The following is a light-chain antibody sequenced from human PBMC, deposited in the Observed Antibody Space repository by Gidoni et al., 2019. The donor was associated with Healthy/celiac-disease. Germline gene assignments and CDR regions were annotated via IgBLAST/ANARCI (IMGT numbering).Light chain of an antibody. CDR2: VAS. CDR3: SKYNRAPLT. CDR1: QGISTY. V-gene: IGKV1-27*01. Sequence: DIQMTQSPSSLSASVGDRVTITCRASQGISTYLAWYQQKPGKVPKILICVASPLQSGVPSRFSGGVSGTDFTLTISSLQPVDVSTYYCSKYNRAPLTFGGGTKVEIK. J-gene: IGKJ4*01.